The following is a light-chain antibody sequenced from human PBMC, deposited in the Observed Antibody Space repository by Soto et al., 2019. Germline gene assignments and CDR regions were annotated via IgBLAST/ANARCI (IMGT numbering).Light chain of an antibody. J-gene: IGKJ4*02. CDR3: QQRSNWPPA. Sequence: EIVLRQSPATLSLSPGERATLSCRANQSVSSYLAWYQQKPGQAPRLLIYDASNRATGIPARFSGSGSGTDFTLTISSLEPEDFAVYYCQQRSNWPPAYGGGTKVDIK. CDR2: DAS. CDR1: QSVSSY. V-gene: IGKV3-11*01.